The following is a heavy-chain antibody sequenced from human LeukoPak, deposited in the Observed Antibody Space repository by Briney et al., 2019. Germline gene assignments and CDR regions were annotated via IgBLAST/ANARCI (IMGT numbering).Heavy chain of an antibody. J-gene: IGHJ6*02. CDR2: IIPILGIA. D-gene: IGHD3-9*01. CDR1: GGTFSSYA. CDR3: ARDILTGYYVYGMDV. Sequence: SVKVSCKASGGTFSSYAISWVRQAPGQGLEWMGRIIPILGIANYAQKFQGRVTITADKSTSTAYMELSSLRAEDTAVYYCARDILTGYYVYGMDVWGQGTTVTVSS. V-gene: IGHV1-69*04.